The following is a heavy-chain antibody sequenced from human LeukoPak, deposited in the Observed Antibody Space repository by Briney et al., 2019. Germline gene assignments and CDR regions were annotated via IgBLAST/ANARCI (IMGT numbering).Heavy chain of an antibody. V-gene: IGHV3-7*03. Sequence: PGGTLRLSCAASGFTFSSYGMSWVRQAPGRGLEWVANIKQDGSEKHYVDSVKGRFTISRDNGKNSLYLQMYSLRAEDTAVYYCAREKGIMVREMALDIWGQGTMVTVSS. CDR1: GFTFSSYG. CDR2: IKQDGSEK. J-gene: IGHJ3*02. CDR3: AREKGIMVREMALDI. D-gene: IGHD3-10*01.